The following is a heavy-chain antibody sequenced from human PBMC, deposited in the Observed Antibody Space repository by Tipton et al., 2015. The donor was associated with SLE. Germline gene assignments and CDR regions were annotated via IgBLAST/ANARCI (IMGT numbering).Heavy chain of an antibody. V-gene: IGHV5-51*03. CDR2: IYPGDSDT. CDR3: GRRLGSAFDV. J-gene: IGHJ3*01. Sequence: QSGAEVKKPGESLKISCRISGYTFTSYSISWVRQMPGKGLEWVGIIYPGDSDTIYSPSFEGQVTISDDKSSNSAYLQVTSLKASGAAIYYCGRRLGSAFDVWGQGTMVTVSS. CDR1: GYTFTSYS.